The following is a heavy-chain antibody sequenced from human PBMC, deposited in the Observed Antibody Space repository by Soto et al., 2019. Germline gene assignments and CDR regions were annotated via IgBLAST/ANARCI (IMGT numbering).Heavy chain of an antibody. D-gene: IGHD6-19*01. V-gene: IGHV5-51*01. CDR2: IYPGDSDT. CDR1: GYSFTSYW. Sequence: PGESLKISCKGSGYSFTSYWIGWVRQMPGKGLEWMGIIYPGDSDTRYSPSFQGQVTISADKSISTAYLQWSGLKASDTAMYYCARPREAGKNYYGVDVWGQGTTVTVSS. J-gene: IGHJ6*02. CDR3: ARPREAGKNYYGVDV.